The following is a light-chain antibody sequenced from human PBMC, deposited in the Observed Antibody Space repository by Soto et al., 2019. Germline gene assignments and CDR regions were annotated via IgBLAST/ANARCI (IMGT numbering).Light chain of an antibody. CDR1: RSNIGNNY. V-gene: IGLV1-51*01. CDR3: GTWDSDLNAVV. Sequence: QSVLTQPPSVSAAPGQKVAISCSGSRSNIGNNYVSWYQQLPRTAPKVLIFDNNQRPSGIPDRFSGSKSGTSATLGITGLQTGDEAGYFCGTWDSDLNAVVFGGGAKLTVL. CDR2: DNN. J-gene: IGLJ2*01.